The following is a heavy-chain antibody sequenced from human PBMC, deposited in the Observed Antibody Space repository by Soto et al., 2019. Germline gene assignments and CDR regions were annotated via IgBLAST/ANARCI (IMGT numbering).Heavy chain of an antibody. CDR1: GYSISTGFN. Sequence: SGTLSLTCAVSGYSISTGFNWAWIRQPPGKGLEWIGSIYHSGSTYYNLSLKSRVTISSDASKNQISLKLSSVTAADTALYYWARDWGTGFYQLDSWGQGTLVTFSS. J-gene: IGHJ4*02. D-gene: IGHD1-1*01. CDR3: ARDWGTGFYQLDS. V-gene: IGHV4-38-2*02. CDR2: IYHSGST.